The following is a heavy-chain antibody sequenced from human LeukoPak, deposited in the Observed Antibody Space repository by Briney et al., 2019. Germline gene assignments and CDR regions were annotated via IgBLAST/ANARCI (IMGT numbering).Heavy chain of an antibody. CDR2: IKQDGSEK. V-gene: IGHV3-7*01. J-gene: IGHJ3*02. CDR3: AREGNDPTSSSYAFDI. D-gene: IGHD2-2*01. Sequence: GGSLRLSCAASGFTFSSYWMSWVRQAPGKGLEWVANIKQDGSEKYYVDSVKGRFTISRDNAKNSLYLQMNSLRAEDTAVYYCAREGNDPTSSSYAFDIWGQGTMVTVSS. CDR1: GFTFSSYW.